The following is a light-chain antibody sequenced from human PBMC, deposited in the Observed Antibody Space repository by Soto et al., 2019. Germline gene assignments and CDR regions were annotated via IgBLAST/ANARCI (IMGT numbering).Light chain of an antibody. CDR1: SSDVGGYNY. V-gene: IGLV2-14*01. J-gene: IGLJ3*02. CDR3: SSYTSGSTWV. Sequence: QSALTQPASVSGSPGQSITISCTGTSSDVGGYNYVSWYQQHPGKAPKLMIYEVSNRPSGVSNRFSGSKSGNKASLTIYGLQAEDEADYYCSSYTSGSTWVFGGGTKLTVL. CDR2: EVS.